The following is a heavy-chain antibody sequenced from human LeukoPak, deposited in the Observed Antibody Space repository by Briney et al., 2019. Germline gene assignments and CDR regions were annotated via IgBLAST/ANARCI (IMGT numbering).Heavy chain of an antibody. CDR2: IIPIFRTA. Sequence: VASVKVSCKASGYTFTSYGITWVRQAPGQGLEWMGGIIPIFRTANYAQKFQGRVTITADESTGTAYMELSSLRSEDTAVYYCARDSYYYDTSGYADYWGQGTLVTVSS. CDR1: GYTFTSYG. D-gene: IGHD3-22*01. V-gene: IGHV1-69*13. CDR3: ARDSYYYDTSGYADY. J-gene: IGHJ4*02.